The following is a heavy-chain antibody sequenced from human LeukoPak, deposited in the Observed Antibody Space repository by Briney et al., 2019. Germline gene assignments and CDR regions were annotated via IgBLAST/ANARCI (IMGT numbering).Heavy chain of an antibody. CDR2: IKTKIYGGTT. D-gene: IGHD1-1*01. CDR1: GFTFGDFA. V-gene: IGHV3-49*04. Sequence: PGGSLRLSCTTSGFTFGDFAMNWVRQAPGKGLEWVGFIKTKIYGGTTEYAASVEGRFTISRDDSRAIAYLQMNSLKTEDTAVYYCTRDHRDDWNPGYYFDYWGQGALVTVSS. J-gene: IGHJ4*02. CDR3: TRDHRDDWNPGYYFDY.